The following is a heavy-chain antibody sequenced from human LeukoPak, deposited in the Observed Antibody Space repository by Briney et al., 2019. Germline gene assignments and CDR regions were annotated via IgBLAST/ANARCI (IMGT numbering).Heavy chain of an antibody. CDR1: GGSFSGYY. V-gene: IGHV4-34*01. J-gene: IGHJ4*02. D-gene: IGHD3-10*01. Sequence: PSETLSLTCAVYGGSFSGYYWSWIRQPPGKGLEWIGEINHSGSTNYNPSLKGRVTISVDTSKNQLSLELSSVTAADTAVYYCARAPKVRGLFYWGQGTLVTVSS. CDR3: ARAPKVRGLFY. CDR2: INHSGST.